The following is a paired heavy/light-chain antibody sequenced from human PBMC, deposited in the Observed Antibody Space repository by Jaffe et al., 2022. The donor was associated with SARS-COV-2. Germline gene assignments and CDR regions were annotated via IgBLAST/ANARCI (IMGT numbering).Heavy chain of an antibody. D-gene: IGHD1-1*01. CDR1: GGSISSYY. J-gene: IGHJ3*02. Sequence: QVQLQESGPGLVKPSETLSLTCTVSGGSISSYYWTWVRQPPGKGLEWVGYILYSGSTNYNPSLNSRVTISVDTSKNQFSLKLNSVTAADTAVYYCARGWRGRAFDIWGQGTMVTVSS. CDR3: ARGWRGRAFDI. V-gene: IGHV4-59*01. CDR2: ILYSGST.
Light chain of an antibody. CDR3: TSYTSNSTYV. J-gene: IGLJ1*01. Sequence: QSALTQPASVSGSPGQSITISCTGTSGDIGTYNYVSWYQHHPGKAPKLMIYDVSDRPSGVSNRFSGSKSGNTASLTISGLQAEDEADFYCTSYTSNSTYVFGTGTKVTVL. V-gene: IGLV2-14*03. CDR2: DVS. CDR1: SGDIGTYNY.